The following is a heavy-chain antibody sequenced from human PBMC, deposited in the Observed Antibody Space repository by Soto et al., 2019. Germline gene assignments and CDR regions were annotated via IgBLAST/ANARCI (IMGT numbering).Heavy chain of an antibody. J-gene: IGHJ5*02. CDR2: IYYSETT. CDR1: GVSVTNGDYY. CDR3: ARQRRGGYWFDP. V-gene: IGHV4-30-4*01. Sequence: TSETLSLTCTVSGVSVTNGDYYWSWMRQSPGKGLEWIGNIYYSETTRYNPSLNSRLSISIDTSRNQFSLQLTSVTAADTAIYYCARQRRGGYWFDPWGQGTRVTVSA.